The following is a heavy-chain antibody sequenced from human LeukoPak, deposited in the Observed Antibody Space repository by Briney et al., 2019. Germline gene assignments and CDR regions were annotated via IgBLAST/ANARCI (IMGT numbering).Heavy chain of an antibody. Sequence: PGGSLRLSCAASGFTVSSNYMSWVRQAPGKGLEWVSVIYSGGSTYYADSVKGRFTISRDNSKNTLYLQMNSLRAEGTAVYYCATTIAVAGTSWFDPWGQGTLVTVSS. CDR2: IYSGGST. D-gene: IGHD6-19*01. CDR1: GFTVSSNY. CDR3: ATTIAVAGTSWFDP. J-gene: IGHJ5*02. V-gene: IGHV3-53*01.